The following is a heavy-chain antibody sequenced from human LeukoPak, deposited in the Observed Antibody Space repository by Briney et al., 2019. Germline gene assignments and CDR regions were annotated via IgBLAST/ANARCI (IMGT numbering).Heavy chain of an antibody. CDR2: IKSDGST. CDR3: ARAPSEIGGYYPEYFRH. CDR1: GFTFSSYW. V-gene: IGHV3-74*01. D-gene: IGHD3-22*01. Sequence: GGSLRLSCAASGFTFSSYWMHWVRQAPGKGLVWVSRIKSDGSTNYADSVKGRFTISKDNAKNTVSLQMNSLRAEDTGVYYCARAPSEIGGYYPEYFRHWGQGTLVTVSS. J-gene: IGHJ1*01.